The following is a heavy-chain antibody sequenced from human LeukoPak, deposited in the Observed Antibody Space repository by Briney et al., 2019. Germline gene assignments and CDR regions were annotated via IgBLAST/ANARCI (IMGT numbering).Heavy chain of an antibody. CDR3: ARVVGCGGDCYSGISDY. Sequence: ASVKVSCKASGDTFISYDISWVRQAPGQGLEWMGWINTNTGNPTYAQGFTGRFVFSLDTSVSTAYLQISSLKAEDTAVYYCARVVGCGGDCYSGISDYWGQGTLVTVSS. CDR2: INTNTGNP. CDR1: GDTFISYD. V-gene: IGHV7-4-1*02. D-gene: IGHD2-21*02. J-gene: IGHJ4*02.